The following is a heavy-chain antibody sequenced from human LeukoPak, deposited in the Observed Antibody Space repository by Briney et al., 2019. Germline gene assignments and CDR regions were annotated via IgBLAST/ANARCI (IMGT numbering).Heavy chain of an antibody. CDR1: GFTFSSYA. V-gene: IGHV3-30*04. CDR2: ISYDGSNK. D-gene: IGHD5-18*01. CDR3: AREPAHVDTLIDY. J-gene: IGHJ4*02. Sequence: PGGSLRLSRAASGFTFSSYAMHWLRQAPGKGLEWVAVISYDGSNKYYADSVKGRFTISRDNSKNTLYLQMNSLRAEDTAVYYCAREPAHVDTLIDYWGQGTLVTVSS.